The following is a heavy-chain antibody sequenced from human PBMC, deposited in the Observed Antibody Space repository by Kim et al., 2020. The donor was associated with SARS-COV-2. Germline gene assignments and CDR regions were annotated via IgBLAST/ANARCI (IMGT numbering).Heavy chain of an antibody. D-gene: IGHD3-3*01. CDR3: TRDGILPSGYLDY. CDR1: GFTFGDYA. J-gene: IGHJ4*02. CDR2: IRSKAYGGTT. Sequence: GGSLRLSCTASGFTFGDYAMSWFRQAPGKGLEWVGFIRSKAYGGTTEYAASVKGRFTISRDDSKSIAYLQMNSLKTEDTAVYYCTRDGILPSGYLDYWGQGTLVTVSS. V-gene: IGHV3-49*03.